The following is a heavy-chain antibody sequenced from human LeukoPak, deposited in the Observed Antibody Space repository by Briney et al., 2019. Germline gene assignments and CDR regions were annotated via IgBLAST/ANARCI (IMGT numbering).Heavy chain of an antibody. D-gene: IGHD2-15*01. CDR3: ARVKRDCSGGSCYSYDY. CDR2: ISGNGDIT. Sequence: GGSLRLSCAASRFTFNTYAVKWVRQAPGKGLEWVSAISGNGDITYYADSVRGRFTISRDNSKNTLYLQMNSLRAEDTAVYYCARVKRDCSGGSCYSYDYWGQGTLVTVSS. V-gene: IGHV3-23*01. CDR1: RFTFNTYA. J-gene: IGHJ4*02.